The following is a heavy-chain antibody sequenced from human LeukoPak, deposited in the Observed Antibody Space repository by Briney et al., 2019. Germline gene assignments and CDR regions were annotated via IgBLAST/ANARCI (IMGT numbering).Heavy chain of an antibody. CDR2: ISSSSSYI. J-gene: IGHJ3*02. CDR3: ARGTGYCSSTSCYIGAFDI. CDR1: GFTFSSYS. D-gene: IGHD2-2*02. Sequence: GGSLRLSCAASGFTFSSYSMNWVRQAPGKGLEWVSSISSSSSYIYYADSVKGRFTISRDNAKNSLYLQMNSLRAEDTAVYYCARGTGYCSSTSCYIGAFDIWAKGQWSPSLQ. V-gene: IGHV3-21*01.